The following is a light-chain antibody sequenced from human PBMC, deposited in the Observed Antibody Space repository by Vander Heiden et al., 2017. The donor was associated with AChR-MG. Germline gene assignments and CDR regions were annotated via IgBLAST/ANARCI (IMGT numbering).Light chain of an antibody. V-gene: IGKV3-11*01. CDR1: QTVSSY. CDR3: QQRNPWPIT. Sequence: EIVLTQSPATLSLSPGERATLSCRASQTVSSYLAWFQQKPGQPPRLLIYDASNRATGIPARFSGSGSGTDFTLTISGLEPEDFAVYYCQQRNPWPITFGQGTRLEIK. J-gene: IGKJ5*01. CDR2: DAS.